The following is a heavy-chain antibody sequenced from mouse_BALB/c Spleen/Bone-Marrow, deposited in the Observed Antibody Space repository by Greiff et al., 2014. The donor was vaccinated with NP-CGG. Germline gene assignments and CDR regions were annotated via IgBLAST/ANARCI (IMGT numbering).Heavy chain of an antibody. D-gene: IGHD2-2*01. J-gene: IGHJ4*01. CDR1: GYTFTEYT. Sequence: EVQLQQSGPELVKPGASVKISCKTSGYTFTEYTMHWVKQSHGKSLEWIGTINPNNGDTSYNQKFKGKATLTVDKSSSTAYMELRSLTSEGSAVYYCARRIPYGYAFDYWGQGTSVTVSS. CDR2: INPNNGDT. CDR3: ARRIPYGYAFDY. V-gene: IGHV1-22*01.